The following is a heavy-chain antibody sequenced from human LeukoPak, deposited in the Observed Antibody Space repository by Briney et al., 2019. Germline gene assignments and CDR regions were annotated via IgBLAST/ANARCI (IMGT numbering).Heavy chain of an antibody. J-gene: IGHJ3*02. CDR1: GFRFSSYA. CDR2: ISGSGVST. Sequence: GGSLRLACAASGFRFSSYAMSWVRQAPGKGLEWVSAISGSGVSTYYADSVKGRFTVSRDNAKNSLYLQMNSLRAEDTAVYYCASTEYDSSGYYRHGAFDIWGQGTMVTVSS. CDR3: ASTEYDSSGYYRHGAFDI. D-gene: IGHD3-22*01. V-gene: IGHV3-23*01.